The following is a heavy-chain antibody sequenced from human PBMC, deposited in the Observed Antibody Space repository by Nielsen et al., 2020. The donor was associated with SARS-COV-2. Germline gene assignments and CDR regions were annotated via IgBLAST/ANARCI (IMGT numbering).Heavy chain of an antibody. J-gene: IGHJ6*03. V-gene: IGHV3-73*01. CDR3: KHYYDMDV. Sequence: GGSLRLSCAASGFTFGDAIIHWVRKASGKGLEWVGRIRSKTNNYETSYAASVKGRFIISRDESKNMAYLQMNSLKTDDTAVYYCKHYYDMDVWGKGTTVTVS. CDR1: GFTFGDAI. CDR2: IRSKTNNYET.